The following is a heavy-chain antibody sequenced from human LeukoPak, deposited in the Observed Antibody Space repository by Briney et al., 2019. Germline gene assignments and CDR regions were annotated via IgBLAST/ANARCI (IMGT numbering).Heavy chain of an antibody. D-gene: IGHD2-8*01. V-gene: IGHV4-59*11. CDR3: ARETYTKHAFDS. J-gene: IGHJ3*02. CDR2: IYYSGST. Sequence: SETLSLTCTVSGGSISSHYWSWIRQPPGKGLEWIGYIYYSGSTNYNPSLKSRVTISVDTSKNQFSLKLSSVTAADTAVYYCARETYTKHAFDSWGQGTMVTVSS. CDR1: GGSISSHY.